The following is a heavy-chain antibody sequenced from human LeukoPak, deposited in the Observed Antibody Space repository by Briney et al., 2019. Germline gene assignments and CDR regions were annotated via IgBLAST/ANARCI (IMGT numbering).Heavy chain of an antibody. D-gene: IGHD4-23*01. Sequence: PSETLSLTCTVSGGSISSSSYYWGWIRQPPGKGLEWIGSIYYSGSTYYNPSLKSRVTISVDTSKNQFSLKLSSVTAADTAVYYCARERPYGGRLDYWGQGTLVTVSS. CDR3: ARERPYGGRLDY. V-gene: IGHV4-39*07. J-gene: IGHJ4*02. CDR2: IYYSGST. CDR1: GGSISSSSYY.